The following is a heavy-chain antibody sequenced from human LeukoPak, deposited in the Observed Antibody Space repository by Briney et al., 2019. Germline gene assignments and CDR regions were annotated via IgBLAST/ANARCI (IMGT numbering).Heavy chain of an antibody. V-gene: IGHV3-23*01. Sequence: GGSLRLSCAASGFTFSSYAMSWVRQAPGKGLEWVSAISGSGGSTYYADSVKGRFTISRDNSKNTLYLQMNSLRAEDTAVYYCAKSTGISKLGYCSSTSCYPATGYHYGMDVWGQGTTVTVSS. CDR3: AKSTGISKLGYCSSTSCYPATGYHYGMDV. CDR2: ISGSGGST. D-gene: IGHD2-2*01. J-gene: IGHJ6*02. CDR1: GFTFSSYA.